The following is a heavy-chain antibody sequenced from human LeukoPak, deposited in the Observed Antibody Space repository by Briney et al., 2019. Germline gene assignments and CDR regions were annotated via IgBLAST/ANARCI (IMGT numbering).Heavy chain of an antibody. J-gene: IGHJ3*02. Sequence: ASVKVSCKASGYTFTSYDKNWVRQATGQGLEWMGWMNPNSGNTGYAQKFQGRVTMTRNTSISTAYMELSSLRSEDTAVYYCARLLGYCSSTSCYGAFDIWGQGTMVTVSS. V-gene: IGHV1-8*01. D-gene: IGHD2-2*01. CDR2: MNPNSGNT. CDR1: GYTFTSYD. CDR3: ARLLGYCSSTSCYGAFDI.